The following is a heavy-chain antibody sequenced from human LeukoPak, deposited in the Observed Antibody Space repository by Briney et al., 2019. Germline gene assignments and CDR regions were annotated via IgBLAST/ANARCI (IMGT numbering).Heavy chain of an antibody. CDR1: GFTFSDYY. Sequence: GGSLRLSCAASGFTFSDYYMSWIRQAPGKGLEWVSYISSSGSIIYYADSVKGRFTISRDNAKNSLYLQMNNLRPEDTAVYYCARDEGGIAAAGYYYNYGMDVWGQGNTVTVSS. J-gene: IGHJ6*02. CDR2: ISSSGSII. V-gene: IGHV3-11*04. D-gene: IGHD6-13*01. CDR3: ARDEGGIAAAGYYYNYGMDV.